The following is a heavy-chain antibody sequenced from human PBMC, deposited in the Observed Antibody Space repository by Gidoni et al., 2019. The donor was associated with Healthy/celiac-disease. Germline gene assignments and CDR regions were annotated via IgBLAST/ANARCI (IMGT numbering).Heavy chain of an antibody. CDR1: GGSFSGYY. V-gene: IGHV4-34*01. J-gene: IGHJ5*02. D-gene: IGHD1-26*01. CDR3: ARGLGTVGAAKNRFDL. Sequence: QVQLHQWGAGLLKPSKTLSLSCAVYGGSFSGYYWSWIRQPPGKGLEWIGEINHSGSTNYNPSLKSRVTISVDTSKNQFALKLSSVTAADTAVYYCARGLGTVGAAKNRFDLWGQGTLVTVSS. CDR2: INHSGST.